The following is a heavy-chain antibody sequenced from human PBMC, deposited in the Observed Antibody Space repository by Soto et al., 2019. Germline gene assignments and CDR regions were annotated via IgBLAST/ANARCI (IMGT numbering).Heavy chain of an antibody. Sequence: GGSLRLSCAASGFTFDGYAMHWVRPAPGKGLEWVSGISWNSGSIGYADSVKGRFTISRDNAKNSLYLQMNSLRAEDTALYYCAKDKYSSGLTPCDIWGQGKMVTVSS. D-gene: IGHD6-19*01. V-gene: IGHV3-9*01. J-gene: IGHJ3*02. CDR2: ISWNSGSI. CDR1: GFTFDGYA. CDR3: AKDKYSSGLTPCDI.